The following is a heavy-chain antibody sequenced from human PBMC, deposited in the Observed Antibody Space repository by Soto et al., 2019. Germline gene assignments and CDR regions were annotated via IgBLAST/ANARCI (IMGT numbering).Heavy chain of an antibody. CDR3: ARVGGYDFWSGYPFDY. CDR2: ISYDGSNK. CDR1: GFTFRNYA. Sequence: QVQLVESGGGVVQPGRSLRLSCAASGFTFRNYAMHWVRQAPGKGLEWVAVISYDGSNKYYADSVKGRFTISRDNSKNTLYLQMNSLRAEDTAVYYCARVGGYDFWSGYPFDYWGQGTLVTVSS. J-gene: IGHJ4*02. D-gene: IGHD3-3*01. V-gene: IGHV3-30-3*01.